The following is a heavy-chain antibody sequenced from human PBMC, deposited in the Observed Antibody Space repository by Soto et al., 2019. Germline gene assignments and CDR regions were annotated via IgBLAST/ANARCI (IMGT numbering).Heavy chain of an antibody. D-gene: IGHD3-22*01. Sequence: PSETLSLTCTVSGGSINNYDWSWIRQPPGKGLEWIGEIYHSGSTSYNPSLKSRVTISVDTSKNQFSLKLSSVTAADTAVYYCARRLYYDSSGFEGGGMDVWGQGTTVTVSS. V-gene: IGHV4-59*08. CDR3: ARRLYYDSSGFEGGGMDV. J-gene: IGHJ6*02. CDR1: GGSINNYD. CDR2: IYHSGST.